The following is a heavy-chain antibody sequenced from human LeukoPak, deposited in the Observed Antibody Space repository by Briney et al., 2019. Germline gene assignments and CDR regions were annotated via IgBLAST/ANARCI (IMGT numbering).Heavy chain of an antibody. Sequence: ASVKVSCKASGYTFNSYGISWVRQAPGQGLEWMGWISAYNGNTNYAQRVQGRLTMTTDTSTSTAYMKLRSLRSVDTAVYYCARDASRATHYYDSSAFYSDYWGQGTLVTVSS. CDR1: GYTFNSYG. J-gene: IGHJ4*02. D-gene: IGHD3-22*01. CDR2: ISAYNGNT. CDR3: ARDASRATHYYDSSAFYSDY. V-gene: IGHV1-18*01.